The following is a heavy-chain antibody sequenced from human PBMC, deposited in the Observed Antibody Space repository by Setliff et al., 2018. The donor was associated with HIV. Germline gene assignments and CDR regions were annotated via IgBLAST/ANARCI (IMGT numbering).Heavy chain of an antibody. CDR2: ITHSGST. D-gene: IGHD2-2*01. CDR1: GGSFINYY. V-gene: IGHV4-34*01. Sequence: SETLSLTCAVYGGSFINYYRSWIRQSPGKGLEWIGEITHSGSTNYNPSHKSRVTISVDTSKNQFSLKLTSVTAADTAVYYGARGPVVVIPAPRWRWFDPWGRGTLVTVSS. CDR3: ARGPVVVIPAPRWRWFDP. J-gene: IGHJ5*02.